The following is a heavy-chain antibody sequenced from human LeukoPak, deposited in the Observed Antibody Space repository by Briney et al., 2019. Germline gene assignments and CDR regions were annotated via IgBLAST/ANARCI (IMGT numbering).Heavy chain of an antibody. J-gene: IGHJ5*02. Sequence: ASVKVSCKASGYTFTSYAMNWVRQAPGQGLEWMGWINTNTGNPTYAQGFTGRFVFSLDTSVSTAYLQISSLKAEDTAVYYCARGGELLWFGEAQINWFDPWGQGTLVTVSS. CDR3: ARGGELLWFGEAQINWFDP. D-gene: IGHD3-10*01. CDR2: INTNTGNP. V-gene: IGHV7-4-1*02. CDR1: GYTFTSYA.